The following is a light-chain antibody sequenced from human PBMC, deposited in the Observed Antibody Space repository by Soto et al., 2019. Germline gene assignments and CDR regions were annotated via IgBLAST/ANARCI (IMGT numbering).Light chain of an antibody. CDR1: QTVSTK. CDR3: HQYNAWPLT. CDR2: DAS. J-gene: IGKJ4*01. V-gene: IGKV3-15*01. Sequence: EIVMTQSPGTLSVSPGERATLSCRASQTVSTKLAWYQQKPGQPPRLLIFDASTRTTGIPARFSGSGSGSDFTLTISSPQSEEFAVYYCHQYNAWPLTFGGGTTVEIK.